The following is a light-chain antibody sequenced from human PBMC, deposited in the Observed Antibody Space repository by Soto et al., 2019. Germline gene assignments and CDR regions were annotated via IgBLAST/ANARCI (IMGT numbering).Light chain of an antibody. Sequence: QSALTQPASVSGSPGQSITISCSGTSSDVGGYNYVSWYQQHPGKAPKLMIYEVSNRPSGVSNRFSGYKSGNTASLTISRLQAEDEADYYCNSYTSSSTGVFGGGTKLTVL. V-gene: IGLV2-14*01. J-gene: IGLJ3*02. CDR2: EVS. CDR1: SSDVGGYNY. CDR3: NSYTSSSTGV.